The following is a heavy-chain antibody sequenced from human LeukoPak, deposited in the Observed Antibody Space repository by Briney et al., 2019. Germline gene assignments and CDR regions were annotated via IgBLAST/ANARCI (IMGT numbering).Heavy chain of an antibody. V-gene: IGHV5-51*01. CDR2: IYPGDSDT. Sequence: GESLKISCKGSGYSFTSYWIGWVRQMPGKGLEWMGIIYPGDSDTRYSPSFQGQDTISADKSISTAYLQWSSLKASDTAMYYCARHGPTYYDSSGYLVDYWGQGTLVTVSS. D-gene: IGHD3-22*01. CDR3: ARHGPTYYDSSGYLVDY. J-gene: IGHJ4*02. CDR1: GYSFTSYW.